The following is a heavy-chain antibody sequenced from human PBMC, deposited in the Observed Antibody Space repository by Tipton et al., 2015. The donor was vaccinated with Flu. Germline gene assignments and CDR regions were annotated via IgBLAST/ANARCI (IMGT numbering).Heavy chain of an antibody. CDR2: ISSSGSTI. D-gene: IGHD3-22*01. V-gene: IGHV3-11*04. J-gene: IGHJ4*02. CDR3: ARDLGKHYYDSSGYYPSFDY. CDR1: GFTFSDYY. Sequence: SLRLSCAASGFTFSDYYMSWIRQAPGKGLEWVSYISSSGSTIYYADSVKGRFTISRDNAKNSLYLQMNSLRAEDTAVYYCARDLGKHYYDSSGYYPSFDYWGQGTLVTVSS.